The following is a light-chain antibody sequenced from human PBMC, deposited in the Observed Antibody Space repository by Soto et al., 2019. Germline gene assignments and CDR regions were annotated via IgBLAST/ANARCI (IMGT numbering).Light chain of an antibody. CDR2: YDS. Sequence: SYELTQPPSVSVAPGKTARITCGGNNIGSKSVHWYQQKPGQAPVLVIYYDSDRPSGIPERFSGSNSGNTATLTISRVEAGDEADYYCQVCDSSSDLPWVFGGGTKLTVL. J-gene: IGLJ3*02. CDR1: NIGSKS. CDR3: QVCDSSSDLPWV. V-gene: IGLV3-21*04.